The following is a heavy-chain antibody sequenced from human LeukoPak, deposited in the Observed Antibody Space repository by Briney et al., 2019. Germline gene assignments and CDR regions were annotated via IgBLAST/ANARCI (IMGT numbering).Heavy chain of an antibody. J-gene: IGHJ3*02. Sequence: TLSLTCTVSGGSISSGSYYWSWIRQPAGKGLEWIGRIYTSGSTNYNPSLKNRVTVSVDTSKNQFSLKLSSVTAADTAVYYCASSQPRGLLWFGDDAFDIWGQGTMVTVPS. V-gene: IGHV4-61*02. CDR3: ASSQPRGLLWFGDDAFDI. CDR1: GGSISSGSYY. D-gene: IGHD3-10*01. CDR2: IYTSGST.